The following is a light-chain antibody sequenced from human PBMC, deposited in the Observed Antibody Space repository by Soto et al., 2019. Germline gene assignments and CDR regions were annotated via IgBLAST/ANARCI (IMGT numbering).Light chain of an antibody. CDR2: EVS. Sequence: QSALTQPASVSGSPGQSITISCTGTSSDVGGYNYVSWYQQYPGKAPKLMIYEVSNRPSGVSNRFSGSKSGNTASLTISGLQAEDEADYYCSSYTSSSIDYVFGTGTQLTVL. V-gene: IGLV2-14*01. CDR3: SSYTSSSIDYV. CDR1: SSDVGGYNY. J-gene: IGLJ1*01.